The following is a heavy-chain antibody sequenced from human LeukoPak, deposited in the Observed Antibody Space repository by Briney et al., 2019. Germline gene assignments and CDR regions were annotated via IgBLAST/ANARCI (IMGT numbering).Heavy chain of an antibody. CDR1: GYTFSSYG. CDR2: LSAYNGNT. J-gene: IGHJ3*02. D-gene: IGHD6-19*01. CDR3: ARAGKYSSGWSDAFDI. V-gene: IGHV1-18*01. Sequence: ASVKVSCKASGYTFSSYGISWVRQAPGQGLEWTGWLSAYNGNTNYAQMVRGRVTMTTDTSTSTAYMELSSLRSEDTAVYYCARAGKYSSGWSDAFDIWGQGTMLTVSS.